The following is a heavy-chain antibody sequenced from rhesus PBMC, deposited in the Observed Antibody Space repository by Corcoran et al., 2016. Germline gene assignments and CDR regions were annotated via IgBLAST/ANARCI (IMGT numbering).Heavy chain of an antibody. CDR1: GASISSYW. V-gene: IGHV4-80*01. J-gene: IGHJ6*01. D-gene: IGHD2-39*01. CDR2: INGNSGST. Sequence: QVQLQESGPGLVKPSETLSLTCAVSGASISSYWWYWIRQPPGKGLEWIGEINGNSGSTNSTPSLKDRVTIAKDAAKNQFSLKLSSVAAADTAVYYGASYCSRGVCYDGLDSWGQGVVVTVSS. CDR3: ASYCSRGVCYDGLDS.